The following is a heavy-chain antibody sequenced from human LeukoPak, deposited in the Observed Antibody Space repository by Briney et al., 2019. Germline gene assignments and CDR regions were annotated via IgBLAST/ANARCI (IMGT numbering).Heavy chain of an antibody. CDR2: IYYSGST. Sequence: SETLSLTCTVSGGSISSYYWSWIRQPPGKGLEWIGYIYYSGSTNYKSSLKSRVTISVDTSKNQFSLKLASVTAADTAIYYCAKGAGGFSYYNWFDPWGQGTLVTVSS. J-gene: IGHJ5*02. CDR1: GGSISSYY. D-gene: IGHD5-18*01. V-gene: IGHV4-59*12. CDR3: AKGAGGFSYYNWFDP.